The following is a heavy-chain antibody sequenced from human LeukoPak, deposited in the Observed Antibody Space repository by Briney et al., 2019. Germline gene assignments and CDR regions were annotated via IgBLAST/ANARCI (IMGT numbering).Heavy chain of an antibody. CDR3: AKRSLRSSPPTAYFEF. CDR2: ISYDGSNK. J-gene: IGHJ4*02. V-gene: IGHV3-30-3*02. Sequence: PRGSLRLSCAASGFTFSSYAMHWVRQAPGKGLEWVAVISYDGSNKYYADSVKGRFTISRDNSKNTLYLQMNSLRAEDTALYYCAKRSLRSSPPTAYFEFWGQGTLVTVSS. D-gene: IGHD6-19*01. CDR1: GFTFSSYA.